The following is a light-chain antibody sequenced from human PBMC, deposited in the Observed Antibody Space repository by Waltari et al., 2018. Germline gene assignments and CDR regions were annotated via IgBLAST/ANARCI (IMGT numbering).Light chain of an antibody. J-gene: IGLJ3*02. Sequence: QSALTQPAPMSGSPGQSITISCPGTSSDIATYNYVSCDQQHPGKAPRLMIFAVTNRPSGVSNRFSGSKSGNTASLTISGLQPEDEGDYYCTSYTSSITWVFGGGTKLTVL. CDR2: AVT. CDR1: SSDIATYNY. V-gene: IGLV2-14*01. CDR3: TSYTSSITWV.